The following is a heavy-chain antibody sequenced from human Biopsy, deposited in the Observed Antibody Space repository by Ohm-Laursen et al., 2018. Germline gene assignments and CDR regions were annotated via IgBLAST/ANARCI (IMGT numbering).Heavy chain of an antibody. D-gene: IGHD1-7*01. V-gene: IGHV3-21*01. CDR3: VRDGNYRLDQ. J-gene: IGHJ4*02. Sequence: SLRLSCSASGVTLSGYAMNWVRQAPGKGLEWVSSITGGGNYINYADSVRGRFTLSRDNEKNTLDLQMNGLTVEDTAVYYCVRDGNYRLDQWGQGTLVTVSS. CDR1: GVTLSGYA. CDR2: ITGGGNYI.